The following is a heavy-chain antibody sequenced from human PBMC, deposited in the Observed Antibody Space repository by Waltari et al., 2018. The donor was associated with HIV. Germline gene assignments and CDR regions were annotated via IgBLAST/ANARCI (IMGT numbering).Heavy chain of an antibody. CDR2: VNPYSGNT. V-gene: IGHV1-8*02. Sequence: QVQLVQSGAEVRKPGASVKVSCKASGYTFTSCDVNWVRQAPGQGLEWMGWVNPYSGNTGYGKSLQGRVTMTRNTSISTAYMELSGLRSEDTAVYYCARGAPGHYCSGGSCPYCDYWGQGSRVTVSS. D-gene: IGHD2-15*01. J-gene: IGHJ4*02. CDR1: GYTFTSCD. CDR3: ARGAPGHYCSGGSCPYCDY.